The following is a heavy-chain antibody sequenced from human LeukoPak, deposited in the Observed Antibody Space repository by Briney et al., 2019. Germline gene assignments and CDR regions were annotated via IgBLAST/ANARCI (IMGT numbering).Heavy chain of an antibody. Sequence: SETLSLTCAVSGYSLSSGYYWGWIRQPPGKGLEWIGNFFYGETTYYNPSLKTRVAISVDASKNQFSLRLTSMTAADTAVYYCARHRDILTGYRWFDPWGQGTLVTVSS. D-gene: IGHD3-9*01. V-gene: IGHV4-38-2*01. CDR2: FFYGETT. CDR3: ARHRDILTGYRWFDP. CDR1: GYSLSSGYY. J-gene: IGHJ5*02.